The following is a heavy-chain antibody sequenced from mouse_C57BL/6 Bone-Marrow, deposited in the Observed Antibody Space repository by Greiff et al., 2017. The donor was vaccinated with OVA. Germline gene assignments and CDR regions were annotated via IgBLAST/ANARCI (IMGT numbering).Heavy chain of an antibody. CDR2: IDPSDSYT. CDR1: GYTFTSYW. D-gene: IGHD2-3*01. V-gene: IGHV1-69*01. CDR3: ARWGDGYYVDWYFEV. Sequence: VQLQQPGAELVMPGASVKLSCKASGYTFTSYWMHWVKQRPGQGLEWIGEIDPSDSYTNYNQKFKGKSTLTVDKSSSTAYMQLSSLTSEDSVVYYCARWGDGYYVDWYFEVWGTGTTVTVSS. J-gene: IGHJ1*03.